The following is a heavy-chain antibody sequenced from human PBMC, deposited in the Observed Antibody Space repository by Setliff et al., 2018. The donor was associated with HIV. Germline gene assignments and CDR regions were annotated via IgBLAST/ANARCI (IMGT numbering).Heavy chain of an antibody. D-gene: IGHD1-1*01. V-gene: IGHV4-34*01. CDR3: SNWNTTVDADS. CDR1: GGSFSGYY. CDR2: INHSGST. Sequence: LSLTCAVYGGSFSGYYWSWIRQPPGKGLEWIGEINHSGSTNYIPSLKSRVTMSLDTSKNQFSLNLNSVTAADTAVYYCSNWNTTVDADSWGQGTLVTVSS. J-gene: IGHJ4*02.